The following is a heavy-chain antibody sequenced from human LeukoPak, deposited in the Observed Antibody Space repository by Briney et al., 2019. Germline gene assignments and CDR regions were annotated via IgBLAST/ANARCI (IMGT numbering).Heavy chain of an antibody. CDR1: GGSINNGGYY. D-gene: IGHD5-18*01. V-gene: IGHV4-39*01. Sequence: SETLSLTCTVSGGSINNGGYYWSWIRQHPGEGLEWIGYIYYSGSSYYNPSLRSRVTISVDTSKNQFSLKLSSVTAADTAVYYCARHLRQYSYGYLYFDYWGQGTLVTVSS. J-gene: IGHJ4*02. CDR2: IYYSGSS. CDR3: ARHLRQYSYGYLYFDY.